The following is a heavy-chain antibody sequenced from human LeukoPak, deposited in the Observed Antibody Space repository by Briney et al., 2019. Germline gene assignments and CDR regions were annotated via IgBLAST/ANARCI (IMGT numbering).Heavy chain of an antibody. CDR3: ARDLYYDSSGDAFDI. CDR1: GGSISSSNW. D-gene: IGHD3-22*01. J-gene: IGHJ3*02. V-gene: IGHV4-4*02. Sequence: SETLSLTCAVSGGSISSSNWWGWVRQPPGKGLEWIGEIYHSGSTNYNPSLKSRVTISVGKSKNQFSLKLSSVTAADTAVYYCARDLYYDSSGDAFDIWGQGTMVTVSS. CDR2: IYHSGST.